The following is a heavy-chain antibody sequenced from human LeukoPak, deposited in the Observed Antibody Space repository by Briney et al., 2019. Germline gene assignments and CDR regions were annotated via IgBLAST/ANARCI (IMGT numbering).Heavy chain of an antibody. Sequence: QPGGSLRLSRAASGFTFSSYGMHWVRQAPGKGLEWVAFIRYDGSNKYYADSVKGRFTISRDNSKNTLYLQMNSLRAEDTAVYYCARDNQQWLPSSFDYWGQGTLVTVSS. CDR2: IRYDGSNK. CDR3: ARDNQQWLPSSFDY. D-gene: IGHD6-19*01. CDR1: GFTFSSYG. J-gene: IGHJ4*02. V-gene: IGHV3-30*02.